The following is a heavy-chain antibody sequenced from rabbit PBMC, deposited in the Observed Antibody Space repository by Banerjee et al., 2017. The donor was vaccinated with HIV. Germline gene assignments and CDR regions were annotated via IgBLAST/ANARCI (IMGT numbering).Heavy chain of an antibody. CDR1: GFDLSSYYY. V-gene: IGHV1S45*01. CDR3: AREDYVGYGYGL. Sequence: QEQLEESGGGLVKPEGSLTLTCKASGFDLSSYYYMCWVRQAPGKGLELIACIYTSSGSTYYASWAKGRFTISKTSSTTVTLQMTSLTAADTATYFCAREDYVGYGYGLWGPGTLVTVS. CDR2: IYTSSGST. D-gene: IGHD6-1*01. J-gene: IGHJ4*01.